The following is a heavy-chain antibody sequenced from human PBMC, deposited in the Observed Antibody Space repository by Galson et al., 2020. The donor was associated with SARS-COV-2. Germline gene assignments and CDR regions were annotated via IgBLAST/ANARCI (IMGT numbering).Heavy chain of an antibody. J-gene: IGHJ4*02. D-gene: IGHD1-1*01. CDR2: IDWDGDK. CDR1: GISLSTSGMC. CDR3: ARTWITRTTSRTFDY. Sequence: SGPTLVKPTQTLTLTCTFSGISLSTSGMCVSWIRQPPGKALEWLARIDWDGDKHYNTSLKTRFTISKDTSKNQVVLIMTNMDPVDTATYYCARTWITRTTSRTFDYWGQGTLVTVSS. V-gene: IGHV2-70*11.